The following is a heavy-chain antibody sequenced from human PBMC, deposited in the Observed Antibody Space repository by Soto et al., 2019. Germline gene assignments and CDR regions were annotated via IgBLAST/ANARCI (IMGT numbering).Heavy chain of an antibody. D-gene: IGHD6-19*01. CDR2: IYNIGST. J-gene: IGHJ4*02. CDR1: GGSISGYA. Sequence: PSETLSLTCTVSGGSISGYAWSWLRHPPGKGLEWIGYIYNIGSTNYNPSLRSRVTMSIDTSQEQFSLKLSSVTATDTAVYYCARHVNLPLAGTGFESWGRGTLVTVS. CDR3: ARHVNLPLAGTGFES. V-gene: IGHV4-59*08.